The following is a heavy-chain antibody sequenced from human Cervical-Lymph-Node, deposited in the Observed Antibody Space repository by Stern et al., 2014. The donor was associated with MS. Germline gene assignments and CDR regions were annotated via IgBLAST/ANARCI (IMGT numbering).Heavy chain of an antibody. J-gene: IGHJ5*02. Sequence: LQLQESGPGLVKPSQTLSLTCTVSGGSISSGDYYWSWIRQPPGKGLEWIGYIYYSGSTYYNPSLKSRVTISVDTSKNQFSLKLSSVTAADTAVYYCARSSGYNWNYVYWFDPWGQGTLVTVSS. CDR1: GGSISSGDYY. D-gene: IGHD1-7*01. V-gene: IGHV4-30-4*01. CDR3: ARSSGYNWNYVYWFDP. CDR2: IYYSGST.